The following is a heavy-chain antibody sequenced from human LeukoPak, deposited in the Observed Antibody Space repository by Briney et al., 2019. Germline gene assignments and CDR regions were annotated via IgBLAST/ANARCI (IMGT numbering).Heavy chain of an antibody. D-gene: IGHD6-13*01. V-gene: IGHV1-2*02. CDR3: ARGEQQQVQYYYYMDV. J-gene: IGHJ6*03. CDR2: INPKNGAP. Sequence: ASVKVSCKASGYTFTNYCLHWVRQAPGQGLEWMGWINPKNGAPKYAQKLQGRVTLTRDTSTSVGYMELSGLRSDDTGVYYCARGEQQQVQYYYYMDVWGKGTTVTVSS. CDR1: GYTFTNYC.